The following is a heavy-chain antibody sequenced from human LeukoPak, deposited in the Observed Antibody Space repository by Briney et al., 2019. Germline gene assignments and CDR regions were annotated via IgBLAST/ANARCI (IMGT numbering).Heavy chain of an antibody. D-gene: IGHD6-19*01. CDR2: INHSGST. CDR3: ARSRIAVAGLKYFGFDY. V-gene: IGHV4-39*07. J-gene: IGHJ4*02. CDR1: GGSISSSSYY. Sequence: PSETLSLTCTVSGGSISSSSYYWGWIRQPPGKGLEWIGEINHSGSTNYNPSLKSRVTISVDTSKNQFSLKLSSVTAADTAVYYCARSRIAVAGLKYFGFDYWGQGTLVTVSS.